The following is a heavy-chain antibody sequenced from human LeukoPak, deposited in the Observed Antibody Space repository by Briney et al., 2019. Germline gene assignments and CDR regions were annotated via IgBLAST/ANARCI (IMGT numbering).Heavy chain of an antibody. CDR3: ARADYSSTWSHDYYYMDV. CDR1: GYSISSGYY. V-gene: IGHV4-38-2*02. J-gene: IGHJ6*03. Sequence: SETLSLTCTVSGYSISSGYYWGWIRQPPGKGLEWIGSIYHSGSAYYNPSLKSRVTISVDTSKNQFSLKLSSVTDADTAVYYCARADYSSTWSHDYYYMDVWGKGTTVTVSS. CDR2: IYHSGSA. D-gene: IGHD6-13*01.